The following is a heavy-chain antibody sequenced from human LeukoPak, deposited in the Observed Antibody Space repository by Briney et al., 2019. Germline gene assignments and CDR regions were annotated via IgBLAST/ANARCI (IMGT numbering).Heavy chain of an antibody. Sequence: GGSLRLSCSASGFTFIKHYMSWVRQAPGKGLECVAKIKPDGSEKYYMDSVEGRFTISRDNSKNALYLQLNSLRAEDTAVYYCARGDSSNCDHTFDFWGQGTLVTVSS. CDR1: GFTFIKHY. J-gene: IGHJ3*01. V-gene: IGHV3-7*01. CDR3: ARGDSSNCDHTFDF. CDR2: IKPDGSEK. D-gene: IGHD6-13*01.